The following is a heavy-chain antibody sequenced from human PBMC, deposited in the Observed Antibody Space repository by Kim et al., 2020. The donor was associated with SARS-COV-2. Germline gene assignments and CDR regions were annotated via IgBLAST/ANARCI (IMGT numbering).Heavy chain of an antibody. CDR2: IYYSGST. CDR1: GGSISSSSYY. V-gene: IGHV4-39*01. Sequence: SETLSLTCTVSGGSISSSSYYWGWIRQPPGKGLEWIGSIYYSGSTYYKPSLKSRVTISVDTSKNQFSLKLSSVTAADTAVYYCARSDYGDYGQFFWWDWGQGTLVTVSS. J-gene: IGHJ4*02. CDR3: ARSDYGDYGQFFWWD. D-gene: IGHD4-17*01.